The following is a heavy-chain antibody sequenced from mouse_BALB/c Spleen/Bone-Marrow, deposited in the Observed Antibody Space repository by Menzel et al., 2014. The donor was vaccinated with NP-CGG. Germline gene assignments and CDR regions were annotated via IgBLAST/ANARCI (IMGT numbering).Heavy chain of an antibody. D-gene: IGHD1-1*01. CDR1: GYAFTNYL. CDR2: INPGSGGT. CDR3: ARGITTGYFDY. V-gene: IGHV1-54*01. J-gene: IGHJ2*01. Sequence: VQLQQSGAELVRPGTSVKVSCKASGYAFTNYLIEWVKQRPGQGLGWIGVINPGSGGTNYNEKFKGKATLTADKSSSTAYMRLSSLTSDDSAVYFCARGITTGYFDYWGQGTTLTVSS.